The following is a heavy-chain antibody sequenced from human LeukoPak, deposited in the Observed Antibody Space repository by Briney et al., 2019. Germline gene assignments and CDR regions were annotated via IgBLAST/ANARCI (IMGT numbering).Heavy chain of an antibody. V-gene: IGHV4-34*01. CDR2: INQSESP. CDR3: ARGAPDYYYMDV. Sequence: TPSETLFLSCAIHRGSFSCYHWSRIRQPPAKGLEWNGEINQSESPNYNPSLQSHDTISLDTSNNQFSLKLTSITAPDPAVHYCARGAPDYYYMDVGRKGTTVTV. CDR1: RGSFSCYH. J-gene: IGHJ6*03.